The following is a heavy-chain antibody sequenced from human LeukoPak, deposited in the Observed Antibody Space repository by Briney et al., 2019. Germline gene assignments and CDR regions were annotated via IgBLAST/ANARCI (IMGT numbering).Heavy chain of an antibody. CDR1: GYTCAGCG. CDR3: AREYKPRCPGY. D-gene: IGHD1-14*01. V-gene: IGHV1-18*01. CDR2: IDTYNGNT. Sequence: GASVKMWGRRSGYTCAGCGSSWVPKAPVLGSEWMGWIDTYNGNTRYAQKFQGKGTMTTETSASTVYMELRSQRADDTAVYYCAREYKPRCPGYWGQGTLVTVSS. J-gene: IGHJ4*02.